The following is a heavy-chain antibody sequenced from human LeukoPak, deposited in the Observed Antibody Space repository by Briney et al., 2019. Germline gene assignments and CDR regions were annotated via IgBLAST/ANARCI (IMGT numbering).Heavy chain of an antibody. CDR3: AAQGGSGDLRY. Sequence: PSETLSLTCAVSGASISTSTFYWGWIRQPPGKGLEWVGRIKRIIDGGTTDYAAPVKGRFTVSRDDSINTLYLQMSSLKTEDTAVYYCAAQGGSGDLRYWGQGTLVTVSS. J-gene: IGHJ4*02. CDR1: GASISTSTFY. CDR2: IKRIIDGGTT. D-gene: IGHD4-17*01. V-gene: IGHV3-15*01.